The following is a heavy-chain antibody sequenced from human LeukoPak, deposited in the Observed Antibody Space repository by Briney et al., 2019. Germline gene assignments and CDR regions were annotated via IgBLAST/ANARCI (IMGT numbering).Heavy chain of an antibody. J-gene: IGHJ1*01. CDR3: ARVIAVAGDLEYFQH. V-gene: IGHV4-30-4*01. Sequence: SETLSLTCTVSGCSINSGDYYWSWIRQPPGKGLEWIGYIYHSGSTYYNPSLKSRVTVSVDTSKNQFSLKLSSVTAADTAVYYCARVIAVAGDLEYFQHWGQGTLVTVSS. D-gene: IGHD6-13*01. CDR1: GCSINSGDYY. CDR2: IYHSGST.